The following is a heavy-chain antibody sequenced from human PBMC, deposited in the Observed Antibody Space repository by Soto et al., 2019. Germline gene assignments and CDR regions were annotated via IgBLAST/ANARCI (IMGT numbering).Heavy chain of an antibody. J-gene: IGHJ4*02. Sequence: QVQLVESGGGVVQPGRSLRLSCAASGFTFSSYAMHCVRQAPGKGLEWVAVISYDGSNKYYADSVKGRFTISRDNSKNTLYLQMNSLRAEDTAVYYCARDLVLWFGECFFDYWGQGTLVTVSS. V-gene: IGHV3-30-3*01. CDR2: ISYDGSNK. CDR3: ARDLVLWFGECFFDY. CDR1: GFTFSSYA. D-gene: IGHD3-10*01.